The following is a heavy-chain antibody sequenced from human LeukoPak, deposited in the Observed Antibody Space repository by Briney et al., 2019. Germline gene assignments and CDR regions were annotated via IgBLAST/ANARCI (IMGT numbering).Heavy chain of an antibody. V-gene: IGHV4-59*08. D-gene: IGHD3-22*01. Sequence: PSETLSLTCTVSGGSISGWYWSWIRQPPGKGLEWIGYIYYSGSTNYNPSLKSRVTISVDTSKNQFSLKLSSVTAADTAVYYCARQDGSSGSFDYWGQGTLVTVSS. J-gene: IGHJ4*02. CDR1: GGSISGWY. CDR2: IYYSGST. CDR3: ARQDGSSGSFDY.